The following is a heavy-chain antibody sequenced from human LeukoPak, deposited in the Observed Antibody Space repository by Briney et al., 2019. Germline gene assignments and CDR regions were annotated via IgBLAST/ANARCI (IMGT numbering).Heavy chain of an antibody. J-gene: IGHJ3*02. CDR3: ARDGGPGIAAPHAFDI. Sequence: ASVKVSCKASGYTFTGYYMHWVRQAPGQGLEWMGWINPNSGGTNYAQKFQGWVTMTRDTSISTAYMELSRLRSDDTAVYYCARDGGPGIAAPHAFDIWGQGTMVTVSS. CDR1: GYTFTGYY. CDR2: INPNSGGT. D-gene: IGHD6-13*01. V-gene: IGHV1-2*04.